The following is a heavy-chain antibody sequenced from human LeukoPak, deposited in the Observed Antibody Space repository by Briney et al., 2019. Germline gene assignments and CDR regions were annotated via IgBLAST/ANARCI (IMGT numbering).Heavy chain of an antibody. D-gene: IGHD5-18*01. CDR1: GGSISSSSYY. CDR2: IYYSGST. CDR3: ARLGGYSYGYSGAFDI. Sequence: SETLSLSCTVSGGSISSSSYYWGWIRQPPGKGLEWIGNIYYSGSTYYNPSLKSRVSISADTSKKHFSLRLSSVTAADTAVYYCARLGGYSYGYSGAFDIWGQGTMVTVSS. V-gene: IGHV4-39*02. J-gene: IGHJ3*02.